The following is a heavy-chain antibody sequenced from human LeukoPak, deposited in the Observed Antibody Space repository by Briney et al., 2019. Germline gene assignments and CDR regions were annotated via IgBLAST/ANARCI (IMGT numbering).Heavy chain of an antibody. CDR1: GGSISSGDYY. V-gene: IGHV4-39*07. Sequence: SETLSLTCTVSGGSISSGDYYWSWIRQPPGKGLEWIGEINHSGSTNYNPSLKSRVTISVDTSKNQFSLKLSSVTAADTAVYYCASWGPDYWGQGTLVTVSS. CDR2: INHSGST. CDR3: ASWGPDY. D-gene: IGHD3-16*01. J-gene: IGHJ4*02.